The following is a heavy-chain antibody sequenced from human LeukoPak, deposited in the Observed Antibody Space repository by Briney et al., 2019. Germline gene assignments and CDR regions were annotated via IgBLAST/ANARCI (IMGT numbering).Heavy chain of an antibody. CDR3: ARSCSSTSCRYYYYYGMDV. V-gene: IGHV1-8*01. CDR2: MNPDSGNT. Sequence: GASVKVSCKASGYTFTSYDINWVRQATGQGLEWMGWMNPDSGNTGYAQKFQGRVTMTRNTSISTAYMELSSLRSEDTAVYYCARSCSSTSCRYYYYYGMDVWGQGTTVTASS. J-gene: IGHJ6*02. CDR1: GYTFTSYD. D-gene: IGHD2-2*01.